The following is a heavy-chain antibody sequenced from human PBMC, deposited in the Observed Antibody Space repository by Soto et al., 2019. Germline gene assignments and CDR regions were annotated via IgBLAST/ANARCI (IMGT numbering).Heavy chain of an antibody. V-gene: IGHV3-21*01. CDR2: ISGSSSYI. CDR1: GSTFSTHS. D-gene: IGHD4-17*01. CDR3: ARTDYGDYVRGAFDI. J-gene: IGHJ3*02. Sequence: EVQLVESGGGLVKPGGSLRLSCAASGSTFSTHSINWVRQAPGKGLGWVSSISGSSSYIYYADSVKGRFTISRDNAKNSLYPQMNSLRAEDTAVYYCARTDYGDYVRGAFDIWGQGTMVTVSS.